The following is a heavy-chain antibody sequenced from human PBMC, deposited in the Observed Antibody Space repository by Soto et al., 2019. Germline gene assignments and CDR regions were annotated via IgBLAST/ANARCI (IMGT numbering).Heavy chain of an antibody. Sequence: SETLSLTCTVSGGSISSSLYYWGWIRQPPGKGLEWIGTIYSTVSTHYNPSLKSRVTISVDTSKNQFSLKLNSVTAADTAVYYCARLPHYDTPPVTFDIWGQGAMVTVSS. V-gene: IGHV4-39*01. CDR1: GGSISSSLYY. J-gene: IGHJ3*02. D-gene: IGHD3-22*01. CDR3: ARLPHYDTPPVTFDI. CDR2: IYSTVST.